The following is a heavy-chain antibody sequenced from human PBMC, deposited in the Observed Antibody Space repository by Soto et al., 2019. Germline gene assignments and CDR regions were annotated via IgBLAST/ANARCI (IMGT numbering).Heavy chain of an antibody. CDR3: ARHPWAPPPYYFDH. V-gene: IGHV5-10-1*01. D-gene: IGHD7-27*01. CDR1: GYSFTSYW. Sequence: KSLKISFKGSGYSFTSYWISWVRQMPGKGLEWMGRIDPSDSYTNYSPSFQGHVTISADKSISTAYLQWSSLKASDTAMYYCARHPWAPPPYYFDHWGQGTLVTVSS. CDR2: IDPSDSYT. J-gene: IGHJ4*02.